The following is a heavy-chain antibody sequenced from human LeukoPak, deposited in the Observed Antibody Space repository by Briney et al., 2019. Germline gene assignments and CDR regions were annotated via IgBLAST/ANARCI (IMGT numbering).Heavy chain of an antibody. V-gene: IGHV3-23*01. Sequence: GGSLRLSCAASGFTFSTYAMSWVRQAPGKGLDWVSAISGSGGSTYYADSVKGRFTISRDNSKNTLYLQMNSLRAEDTAVYYCARDLAGENYFDYWGQGTLVTVSS. CDR2: ISGSGGST. D-gene: IGHD6-19*01. CDR3: ARDLAGENYFDY. J-gene: IGHJ4*02. CDR1: GFTFSTYA.